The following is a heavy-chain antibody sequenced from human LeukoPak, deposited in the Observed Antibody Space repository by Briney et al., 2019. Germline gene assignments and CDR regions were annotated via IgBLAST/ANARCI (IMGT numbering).Heavy chain of an antibody. CDR1: GYTSTGYY. V-gene: IGHV1-2*02. CDR2: INPNSGGT. CDR3: ASFSRFLEWLTIDY. Sequence: GASVKVSCKASGYTSTGYYMHWVRQAPGQGLEWMGWINPNSGGTNYAQKFQGRVTMTRDTSISTAYMELSRLRSDDTAVYYCASFSRFLEWLTIDYWGQGTLVTVSS. J-gene: IGHJ4*02. D-gene: IGHD3-3*01.